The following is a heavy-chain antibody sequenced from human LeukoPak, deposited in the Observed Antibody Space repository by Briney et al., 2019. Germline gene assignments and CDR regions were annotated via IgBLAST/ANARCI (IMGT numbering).Heavy chain of an antibody. D-gene: IGHD3-22*01. CDR1: GYSISSGYY. CDR2: IYHSGST. Sequence: SETLSLTCTVSGYSISSGYYWGWIRQPPGKGLEWIGSIYHSGSTYYNPSLKSRVTISVDTSKNQFSLKLSSVTAADTAVYYCARRTLITMIVVVITDYFDYWGQGTLVTVSS. V-gene: IGHV4-38-2*02. J-gene: IGHJ4*02. CDR3: ARRTLITMIVVVITDYFDY.